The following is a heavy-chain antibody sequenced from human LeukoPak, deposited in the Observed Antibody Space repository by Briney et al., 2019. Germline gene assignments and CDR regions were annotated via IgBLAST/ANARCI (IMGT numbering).Heavy chain of an antibody. CDR1: GGSISSSSYY. V-gene: IGHV4-39*07. Sequence: PSETLSLTCTVSGGSISSSSYYWGWIRQPPGKGLEWIGSIYYSGSTYYNPSLKSRVTISVDTSKNQFSLKLSSVTAADTAVYYCARCYGSGYYYYYMDVWGKGSTVTVS. CDR2: IYYSGST. D-gene: IGHD3-10*01. CDR3: ARCYGSGYYYYYMDV. J-gene: IGHJ6*03.